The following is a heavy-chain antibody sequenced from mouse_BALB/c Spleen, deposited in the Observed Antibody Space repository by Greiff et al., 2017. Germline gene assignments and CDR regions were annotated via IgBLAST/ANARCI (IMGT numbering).Heavy chain of an antibody. V-gene: IGHV1-82*01. J-gene: IGHJ4*01. CDR2: IYPGDGDT. Sequence: QVQLQQSGPELVKPGASVKISCKASGYAFSSSWMNWVKQRPGQGLEWIGRIYPGDGDTNYNGKFKGKATLTADKSSSTAYMQLSSLTSVDSAVYFCARGNWGAMDYWGQGTSVTVSS. CDR3: ARGNWGAMDY. CDR1: GYAFSSSW. D-gene: IGHD4-1*01.